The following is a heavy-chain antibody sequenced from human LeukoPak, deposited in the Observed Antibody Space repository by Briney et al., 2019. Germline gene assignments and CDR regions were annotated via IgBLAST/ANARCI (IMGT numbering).Heavy chain of an antibody. CDR3: AVEMTTKTGIFFDF. V-gene: IGHV1-69*05. CDR1: GGTFGTYG. CDR2: IIPIFGAA. J-gene: IGHJ4*02. D-gene: IGHD5-24*01. Sequence: SVNVSCKASGGTFGTYGVNWVRQAPGQGLEWMGGIIPIFGAANYAQKFQGRVTLTTDESTNTAYMELSSLRSEDTAVFYCAVEMTTKTGIFFDFWGQGTVVTVSS.